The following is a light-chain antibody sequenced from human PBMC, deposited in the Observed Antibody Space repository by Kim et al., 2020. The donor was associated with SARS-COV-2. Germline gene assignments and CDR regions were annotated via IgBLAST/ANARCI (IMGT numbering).Light chain of an antibody. J-gene: IGLJ2*01. CDR1: SLRTYY. Sequence: SSELTQDTAVSVALGQTVRITCQGDSLRTYYASWYQQKPGQAPILVIYGKNNRPSGIPDRFSGSGSGNTASLTVTGAQAVDEADYYCNSRDNSGNHVLFGGGTQLTVL. V-gene: IGLV3-19*01. CDR3: NSRDNSGNHVL. CDR2: GKN.